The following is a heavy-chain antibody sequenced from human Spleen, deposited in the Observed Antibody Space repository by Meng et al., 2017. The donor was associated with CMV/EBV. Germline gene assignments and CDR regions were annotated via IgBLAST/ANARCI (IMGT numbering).Heavy chain of an antibody. CDR1: FSSYT. J-gene: IGHJ4*02. Sequence: FSSYTISWVRQAPGQGLEWMGRIIPILGIANYAQKCQGRVTITADKSTSTAYMELSSLRSEDTAVYYCARDGPNYYDSSGYFSPFGYWGQGTLVTVSS. CDR3: ARDGPNYYDSSGYFSPFGY. D-gene: IGHD3-22*01. V-gene: IGHV1-69*04. CDR2: IIPILGIA.